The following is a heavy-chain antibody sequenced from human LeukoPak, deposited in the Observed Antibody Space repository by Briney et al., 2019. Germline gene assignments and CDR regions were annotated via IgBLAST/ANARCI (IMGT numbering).Heavy chain of an antibody. J-gene: IGHJ4*02. V-gene: IGHV3-23*01. CDR3: ARFGYVAAVDV. CDR1: GFTFGSHA. CDR2: IFGSGGSP. Sequence: GGSLRLSCGASGFTFGSHAMYWVRQAPGKGLEWVAGIFGSGGSPHYADPVKGRFTISRDNAKNLVYLQMNSLRAEDTAVYHCARFGYVAAVDVWGQGTPVTVSS. D-gene: IGHD2-15*01.